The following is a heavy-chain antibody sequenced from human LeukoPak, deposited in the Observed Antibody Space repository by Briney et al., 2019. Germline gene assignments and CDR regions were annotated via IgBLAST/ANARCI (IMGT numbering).Heavy chain of an antibody. J-gene: IGHJ6*02. D-gene: IGHD3-16*01. Sequence: GGSLRLSCVVSGFTFSTYAMSWVRQAPGKGLEWVSGIGGSGGDTFYADSVRGRFTGSRDNSKNTLFLQIDSLRTEDTAVYYCVPLGGMGYYQYGMEVWGRGTTVTVPS. CDR1: GFTFSTYA. V-gene: IGHV3-23*01. CDR3: VPLGGMGYYQYGMEV. CDR2: IGGSGGDT.